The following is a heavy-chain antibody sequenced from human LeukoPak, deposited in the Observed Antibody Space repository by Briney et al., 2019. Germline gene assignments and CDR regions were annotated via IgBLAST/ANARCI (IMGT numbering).Heavy chain of an antibody. CDR3: TTFTLNDCFDP. CDR1: GFNLSGSA. D-gene: IGHD3-16*01. Sequence: GGSLKLSCAASGFNLSGSAIHWVRQASGKGLEWVGRIRSKTHGYATVYAASVKGRFTISRDDSKNTAYLQMNSLKTEDTAVYYCTTFTLNDCFDPWGQGTLVTVSS. CDR2: IRSKTHGYAT. V-gene: IGHV3-73*01. J-gene: IGHJ5*02.